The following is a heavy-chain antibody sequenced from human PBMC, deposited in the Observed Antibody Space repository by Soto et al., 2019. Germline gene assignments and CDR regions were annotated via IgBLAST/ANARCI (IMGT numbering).Heavy chain of an antibody. V-gene: IGHV4-34*01. D-gene: IGHD3-10*01. CDR3: ARGPNITMVRGVFSV. CDR1: GGSFSGYY. Sequence: SETLSLTCAVYGGSFSGYYWSWIRQPPGKGLEWIGEINHSGSTNYNPSLKSRVTISVDTSKNQFSLKMTSVTAADTAVYYCARGPNITMVRGVFSVWGQGTLVTVSS. CDR2: INHSGST. J-gene: IGHJ4*02.